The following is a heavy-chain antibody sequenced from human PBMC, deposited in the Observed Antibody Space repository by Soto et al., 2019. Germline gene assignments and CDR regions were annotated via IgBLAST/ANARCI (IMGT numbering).Heavy chain of an antibody. D-gene: IGHD2-2*01. CDR1: GYSFAGYW. J-gene: IGHJ6*02. V-gene: IGHV5-10-1*01. CDR2: IDPSDSQT. CDR3: ARGDCSSTSCYLYYYYGMDV. Sequence: GESLKISCKGSGYSFAGYWITWVRQKPGKGLEWMGRIDPSDSQTYYSPSFRGHVTISADKTISTAYLQWSSLKASDTAMYYCARGDCSSTSCYLYYYYGMDVWGQGTTVTVSS.